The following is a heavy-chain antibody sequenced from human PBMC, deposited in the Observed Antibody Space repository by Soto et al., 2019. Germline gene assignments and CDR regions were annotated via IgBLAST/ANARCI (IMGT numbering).Heavy chain of an antibody. D-gene: IGHD1-26*01. J-gene: IGHJ4*02. V-gene: IGHV3-21*06. CDR1: GFTFSSYT. CDR3: ASYGYSGSSYLL. CDR2: ISSSSTYI. Sequence: GGSLRLSCAASGFTFSSYTMNWVRQAPGKGLEWVSSISSSSTYIYYADSVKGRFTISRDNAKNSLYLQMNSLRAEDTAMYYCASYGYSGSSYLLWGQGTLVTGSS.